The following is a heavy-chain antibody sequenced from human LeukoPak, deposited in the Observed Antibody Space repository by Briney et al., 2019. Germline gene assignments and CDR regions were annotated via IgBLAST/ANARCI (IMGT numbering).Heavy chain of an antibody. V-gene: IGHV4-59*11. CDR3: ARVLARGMAVAGDAFDI. CDR1: GDSIRDHF. D-gene: IGHD6-19*01. J-gene: IGHJ3*02. Sequence: PSETLSLTCTVSGDSIRDHFWSWIRQPPGKRLEWIGYIYYSGSTNYIPSLKSRVTISVDTSKNQFSLKLSSVTAADTAVYYCARVLARGMAVAGDAFDIWGQGTMVTVSS. CDR2: IYYSGST.